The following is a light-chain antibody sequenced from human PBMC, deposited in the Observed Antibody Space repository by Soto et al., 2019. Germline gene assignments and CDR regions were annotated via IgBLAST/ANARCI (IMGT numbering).Light chain of an antibody. CDR1: QSVSSY. CDR3: QHYGYPQWT. V-gene: IGKV3-11*01. CDR2: DAS. J-gene: IGKJ1*01. Sequence: EIVMTQSPATLSVSPGETATLSFRASQSVSSYLAWYQQKPGQAPRLLIYDASNRATGIPARFSGSGSGTDFTLTISSLEPEDFAVYYCQHYGYPQWTFGQGTKVDIK.